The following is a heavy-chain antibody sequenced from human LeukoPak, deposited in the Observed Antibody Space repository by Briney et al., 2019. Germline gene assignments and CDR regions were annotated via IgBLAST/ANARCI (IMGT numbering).Heavy chain of an antibody. J-gene: IGHJ4*02. V-gene: IGHV3-23*01. CDR3: AKTSYYYDSSGYYYFDY. D-gene: IGHD3-22*01. CDR2: ISDSGGST. Sequence: PGGSLRLSCAASGFTFSSYAMSWVRQAPGKGLEWVSGISDSGGSTYYADSVKGRFTISRDNSKNTLYVQMNSLRAEDTAVYNCAKTSYYYDSSGYYYFDYWGQGTLVTVPS. CDR1: GFTFSSYA.